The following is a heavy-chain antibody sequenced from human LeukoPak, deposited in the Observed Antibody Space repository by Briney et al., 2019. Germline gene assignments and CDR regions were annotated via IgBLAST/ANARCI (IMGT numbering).Heavy chain of an antibody. CDR2: IYYSGST. CDR3: ASAPILGYCSGGSCYPGGYFDY. Sequence: PSETLSLTCTVSGGSISSYYWSWIRQPPGKGLEWIVYIYYSGSTNYNPSLKSRVTISVDTSKNQFSLKLSSVTAADTAVYYCASAPILGYCSGGSCYPGGYFDYWGQGTLVTVSS. D-gene: IGHD2-15*01. V-gene: IGHV4-59*01. J-gene: IGHJ4*02. CDR1: GGSISSYY.